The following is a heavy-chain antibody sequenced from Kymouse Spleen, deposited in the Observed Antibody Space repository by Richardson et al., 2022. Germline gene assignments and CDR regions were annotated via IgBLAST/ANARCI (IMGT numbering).Heavy chain of an antibody. CDR2: IKSKTDGGTT. CDR3: TTGIYDILTGYSHYYYYGMDV. D-gene: IGHD3-9*01. J-gene: IGHJ6*02. CDR1: GFTFSNAW. Sequence: EVQLVESGGGLVKPGGSLRLSCAASGFTFSNAWMSWVRQAPGKGLEWVGRIKSKTDGGTTDYAAPVKGRFTISRDDSKNTLYLQMNSLKTEDTAVYYCTTGIYDILTGYSHYYYYGMDVWGQGTTVTVSS. V-gene: IGHV3-15*01.